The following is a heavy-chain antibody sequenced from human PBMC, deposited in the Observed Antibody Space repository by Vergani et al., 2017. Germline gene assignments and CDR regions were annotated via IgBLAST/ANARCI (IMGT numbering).Heavy chain of an antibody. CDR1: GGTFSSYA. Sequence: QVQLVQSGAEVKKPGSSVKVSCKASGGTFSSYAISWVRQAPGQGLEWMGGIIPIFGTANYAQKFQGRVTITADKSTSTAYMELSSLRSEDTAVYYCARKTVTTDYYYYYYGMDVWGQGTTVTVSS. CDR2: IIPIFGTA. CDR3: ARKTVTTDYYYYYYGMDV. J-gene: IGHJ6*02. D-gene: IGHD4-17*01. V-gene: IGHV1-69*06.